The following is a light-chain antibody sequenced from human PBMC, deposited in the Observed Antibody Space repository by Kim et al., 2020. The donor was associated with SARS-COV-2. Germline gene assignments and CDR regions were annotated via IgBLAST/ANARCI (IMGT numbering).Light chain of an antibody. V-gene: IGKV1-5*01. CDR3: QQYDSFPYT. J-gene: IGKJ2*01. Sequence: SASVGERVTITCRASQTLSGRLAWYQQTPGKAPNLLIYDASTLESGVPSRFSGSGSGTEVTLTISSLQPDDFATYYCQQYDSFPYTLGQGTKLEI. CDR1: QTLSGR. CDR2: DAS.